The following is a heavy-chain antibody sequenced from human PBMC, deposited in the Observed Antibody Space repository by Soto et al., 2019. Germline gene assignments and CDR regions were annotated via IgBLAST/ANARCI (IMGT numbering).Heavy chain of an antibody. J-gene: IGHJ3*02. CDR1: GFTVSSNH. CDR3: ARGGSVNPFDI. D-gene: IGHD3-10*01. Sequence: EVQLVETGGGLIQPGGSLRLSCEASGFTVSSNHMSWVRQAPGKGLEWVSVIYSGGNTYYADSVRGRFTISRDNSKSTLYRQMDSLRVEDTAVYYCARGGSVNPFDIWGQGTMVTVSS. CDR2: IYSGGNT. V-gene: IGHV3-53*02.